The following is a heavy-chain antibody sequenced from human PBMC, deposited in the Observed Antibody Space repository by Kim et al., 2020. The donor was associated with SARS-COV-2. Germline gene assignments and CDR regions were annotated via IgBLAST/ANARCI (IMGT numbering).Heavy chain of an antibody. Sequence: SVKVSCKASGGTFSSYAISWVRQAPGQGLEWMGGIIPIFGTANYAQKFQGRVTITADESTSTAYMELSSLRSEDTAVYYCARDPPPYDSSGYSDLWFDYWGQGTLVTVSS. V-gene: IGHV1-69*13. D-gene: IGHD3-22*01. CDR2: IIPIFGTA. CDR3: ARDPPPYDSSGYSDLWFDY. J-gene: IGHJ4*02. CDR1: GGTFSSYA.